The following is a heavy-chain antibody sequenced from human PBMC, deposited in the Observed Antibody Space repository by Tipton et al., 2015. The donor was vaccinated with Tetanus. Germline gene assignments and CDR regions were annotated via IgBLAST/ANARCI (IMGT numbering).Heavy chain of an antibody. CDR1: GYTFTSYG. D-gene: IGHD2-2*01. V-gene: IGHV1-8*01. CDR3: ASGSSIRHGLDV. Sequence: QSGPEVKKPGASVKVSCKASGYTFTSYGLNWVRKAAGRGFEWMGWLNPKTGSAAYAPSFQGRVTMTTNTSITTAYMELRSLRYEDTAVYYCASGSSIRHGLDVWGHGTTVIVSS. CDR2: LNPKTGSA. J-gene: IGHJ6*02.